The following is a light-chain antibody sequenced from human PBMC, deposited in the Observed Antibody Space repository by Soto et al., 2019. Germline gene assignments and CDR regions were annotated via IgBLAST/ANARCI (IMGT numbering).Light chain of an antibody. CDR3: LQYNYYPLT. J-gene: IGKJ4*01. CDR1: QSISYW. V-gene: IGKV1-5*03. CDR2: KAS. Sequence: DVQMTQSPSTLSASVGDRVTITCRASQSISYWLAWYQQRPGKAPRLLIYKASSLQSGVPSRFSGSGSGTEFTLTISSLQPDDFATYFCLQYNYYPLTFGGGTKVDI.